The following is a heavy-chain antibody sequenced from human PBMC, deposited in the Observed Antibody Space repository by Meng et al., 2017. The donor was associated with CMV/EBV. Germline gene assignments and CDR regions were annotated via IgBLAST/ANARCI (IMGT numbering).Heavy chain of an antibody. Sequence: ETLSLTCTVSGGSISSYYWSWIRQPPGKGLEWIGYIYYSGSTNYNPSLKSRVTISVDTSKNQFSLKLSSVTAADTAVYYCARDRRVRGVIGYYYYGMDVWGQGTTVTVSS. V-gene: IGHV4-59*01. CDR2: IYYSGST. J-gene: IGHJ6*02. D-gene: IGHD3-10*01. CDR1: GGSISSYY. CDR3: ARDRRVRGVIGYYYYGMDV.